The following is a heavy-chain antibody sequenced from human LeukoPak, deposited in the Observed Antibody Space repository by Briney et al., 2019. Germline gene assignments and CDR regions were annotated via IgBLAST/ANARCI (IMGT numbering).Heavy chain of an antibody. CDR1: GGSISSYY. CDR2: IYYSVST. J-gene: IGHJ6*02. CDR3: ASHAPVAHFQRGMDV. Sequence: SETLSLTCAVPGGSISSYYWSWIRQPPGKGREWGWYIYYSVSTNYNPSLKSRVSISVDTSKNQFSRKLRSVTAADTAVYYCASHAPVAHFQRGMDVWGPGTTVTVSS. V-gene: IGHV4-59*08. D-gene: IGHD3-3*02.